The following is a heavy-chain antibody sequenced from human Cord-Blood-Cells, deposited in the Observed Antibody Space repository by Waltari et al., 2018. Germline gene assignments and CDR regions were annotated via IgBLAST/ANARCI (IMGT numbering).Heavy chain of an antibody. V-gene: IGHV1-2*04. CDR3: ARDQDYSNSNAFDI. CDR1: GYTFTGYY. CDR2: INPNSGGT. J-gene: IGHJ3*02. Sequence: QVQLVQSGAEVKKPGASVKVSCKASGYTFTGYYMHWVRQAPGQGLEWMGLINPNSGGTNYAQKFQGWVTMTRDTSISTAYMELSRLRSDDTAVYYCARDQDYSNSNAFDIWGQGTMVTVSS. D-gene: IGHD4-4*01.